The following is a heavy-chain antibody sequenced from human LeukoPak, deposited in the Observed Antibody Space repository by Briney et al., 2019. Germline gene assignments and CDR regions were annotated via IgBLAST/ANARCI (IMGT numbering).Heavy chain of an antibody. CDR1: GGSISTYF. CDR3: ARSYSSSSLFYFDY. J-gene: IGHJ4*02. Sequence: PSETLSLTCSVSGGSISTYFWSWIRQPPGKGLEWVGYIYYTGITNYNPSLKSRVTISIDTSKNQFSLRLNSVTAADTAAYYCARSYSSSSLFYFDYWGQGALVTVSS. D-gene: IGHD6-6*01. V-gene: IGHV4-59*08. CDR2: IYYTGIT.